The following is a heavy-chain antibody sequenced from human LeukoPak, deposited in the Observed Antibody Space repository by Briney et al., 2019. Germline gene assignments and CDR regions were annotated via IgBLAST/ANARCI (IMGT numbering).Heavy chain of an antibody. V-gene: IGHV4-34*01. CDR1: GVSFDDYY. Sequence: SETLSLTCAVSGVSFDDYYWAWIRQTPGKGLEWIGEINHSGYTNDSPSLKSRVTLSIDTSRKQFSLNLRSVTVADAGTYYCTRMTTGHDYWGQGTLVTVSS. CDR3: TRMTTGHDY. CDR2: INHSGYT. D-gene: IGHD4-17*01. J-gene: IGHJ4*02.